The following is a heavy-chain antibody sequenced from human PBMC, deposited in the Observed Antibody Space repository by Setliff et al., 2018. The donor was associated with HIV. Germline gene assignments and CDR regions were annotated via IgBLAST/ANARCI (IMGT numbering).Heavy chain of an antibody. CDR1: GDSIISSRNF. V-gene: IGHV4-39*01. CDR3: TRRFEKWLAFDY. D-gene: IGHD6-19*01. Sequence: SETLSLTCTVSGDSIISSRNFWGWIRQPPGKGLEWIGNIHSSGSTYYNPSLKSRVFISVDTSTNQFSLSLASVTAADTAVSYCTRRFEKWLAFDYWGQGTLVTVSS. CDR2: IHSSGST. J-gene: IGHJ4*02.